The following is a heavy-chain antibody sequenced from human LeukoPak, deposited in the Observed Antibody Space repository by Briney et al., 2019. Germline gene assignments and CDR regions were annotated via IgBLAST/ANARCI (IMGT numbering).Heavy chain of an antibody. CDR2: ISYDGSNK. CDR1: GFTFSSYA. J-gene: IGHJ4*02. V-gene: IGHV3-30-3*01. CDR3: AKDRVEDSVVPAAMLDY. Sequence: PGGSLRLSCAASGFTFSSYAMHWVRQAPGKGLEWVAVISYDGSNKYYADSVKGRFTISRDNSKNTLYLQMNSLRAEDTAVYYCAKDRVEDSVVPAAMLDYWGQGTLVTVSS. D-gene: IGHD2-2*01.